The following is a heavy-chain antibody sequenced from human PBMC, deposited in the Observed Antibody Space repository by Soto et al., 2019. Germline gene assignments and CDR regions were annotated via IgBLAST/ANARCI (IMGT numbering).Heavy chain of an antibody. CDR1: GFIFSTNW. CDR3: VRDQGRSSGSKGDAIDI. V-gene: IGHV3-7*01. Sequence: EVQLVESEGGLVQPGGSLRLSCEGSGFIFSTNWKSWVRQAPGKGLEWVANIKQDGSEKYYVDSVKGRFIISRDNAKNSLYLQMNSLRAEDTAVYYCVRDQGRSSGSKGDAIDIWGQGTMVTVSA. CDR2: IKQDGSEK. D-gene: IGHD1-26*01. J-gene: IGHJ3*02.